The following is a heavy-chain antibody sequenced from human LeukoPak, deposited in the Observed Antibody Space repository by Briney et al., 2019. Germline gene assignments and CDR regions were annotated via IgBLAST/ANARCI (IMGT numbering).Heavy chain of an antibody. J-gene: IGHJ4*02. V-gene: IGHV3-23*01. CDR1: GITFDDFG. CDR3: AKWGADKVEWRHYVDS. D-gene: IGHD3-16*01. Sequence: GGSLRLSCAASGITFDDFGMSWVRQAPGKGLEWVSGISDNGVYTAYAGSVEGRFTISRDNSKNTLYMQMNSLRAEDTAIYYCAKWGADKVEWRHYVDSWGQGTLVIVSS. CDR2: ISDNGVYT.